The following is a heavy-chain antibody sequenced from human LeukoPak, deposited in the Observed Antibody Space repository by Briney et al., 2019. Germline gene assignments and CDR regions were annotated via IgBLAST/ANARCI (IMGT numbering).Heavy chain of an antibody. D-gene: IGHD3-22*01. CDR2: ISSSGSTI. V-gene: IGHV3-11*01. J-gene: IGHJ4*02. Sequence: GGSLRLSCAASGFTFSDYYMSWISQAPGKGLEWVSHISSSGSTIYYADSVKGRFTISRNNAKNSLYLEMSNLRVVSPAVYYCARDLRYDSSGYEGYWGQGTLVTVSS. CDR3: ARDLRYDSSGYEGY. CDR1: GFTFSDYY.